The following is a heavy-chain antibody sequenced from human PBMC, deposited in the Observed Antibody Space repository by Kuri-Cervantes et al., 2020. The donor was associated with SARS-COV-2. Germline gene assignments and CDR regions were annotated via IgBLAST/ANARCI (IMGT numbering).Heavy chain of an antibody. V-gene: IGHV1-18*01. CDR3: ASWGQDMTTVTWVGY. D-gene: IGHD4-17*01. CDR1: GYTLTSYG. J-gene: IGHJ4*02. Sequence: ASVKVSCKASGYTLTSYGISWARQAPGQGLEWMGWISAYNGNTNYARKLQGRVTMTTDTSTSTAYMELRSLRSDDTAVYYCASWGQDMTTVTWVGYWGQGTLVTVSS. CDR2: ISAYNGNT.